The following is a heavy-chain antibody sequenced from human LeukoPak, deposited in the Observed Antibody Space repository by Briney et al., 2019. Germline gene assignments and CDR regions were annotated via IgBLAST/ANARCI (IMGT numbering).Heavy chain of an antibody. CDR3: ARGGRVVPAATRWFDP. D-gene: IGHD2-2*01. J-gene: IGHJ5*02. Sequence: SETLPLTCAVYGGSFSGYYWSWIRQPPGKGLEWIGEINHSGSTNYNPSLKSRVTISVDTSKNQFSLKLSSVTAADTAVYYCARGGRVVPAATRWFDPWGQGTLVTVSS. V-gene: IGHV4-34*01. CDR2: INHSGST. CDR1: GGSFSGYY.